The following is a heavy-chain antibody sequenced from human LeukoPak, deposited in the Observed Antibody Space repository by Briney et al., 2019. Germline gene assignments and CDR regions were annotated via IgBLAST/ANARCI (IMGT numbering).Heavy chain of an antibody. CDR2: IIPIFGTA. CDR3: ARELYGDYYYYGMDV. CDR1: GGTFSSYA. D-gene: IGHD4-17*01. Sequence: ASVKVSCKASGGTFSSYAISWVRQAPGQGLEWMGGIIPIFGTANYAQKFQGRVTITADESTSTAYMELSSLRSEDTAVYYCARELYGDYYYYGMDVWGQGTTVTVSS. J-gene: IGHJ6*02. V-gene: IGHV1-69*13.